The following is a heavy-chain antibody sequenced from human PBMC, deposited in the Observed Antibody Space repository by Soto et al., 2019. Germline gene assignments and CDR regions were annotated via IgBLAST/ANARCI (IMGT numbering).Heavy chain of an antibody. V-gene: IGHV3-23*01. J-gene: IGHJ4*02. Sequence: EVHLLQSGGGLVQPGGSLRLSCVASGFTFSSYTMSWVRQAPGKGLEWVSAINSGSDNRQYADSVKGRFTISRDNSKNTLYLQISSLRVGDTAVYYCASGSYRLGDYWGQGALVTVSS. D-gene: IGHD1-26*01. CDR2: INSGSDNR. CDR1: GFTFSSYT. CDR3: ASGSYRLGDY.